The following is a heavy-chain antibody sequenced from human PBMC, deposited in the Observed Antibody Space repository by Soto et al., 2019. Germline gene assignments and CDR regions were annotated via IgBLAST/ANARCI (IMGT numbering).Heavy chain of an antibody. Sequence: PSETLSLTCTVSGYSISSGYFWAWIRQPPGKGLEWIGNIVHGGSTYYNPSLKSRVTISVDTSKNQFSLKLSSVTAADTAVYYCARDSGGMYYYDSSGNRGAFDIWGQGTMVTVSS. V-gene: IGHV4-38-2*02. D-gene: IGHD3-22*01. CDR2: IVHGGST. CDR1: GYSISSGYF. CDR3: ARDSGGMYYYDSSGNRGAFDI. J-gene: IGHJ3*02.